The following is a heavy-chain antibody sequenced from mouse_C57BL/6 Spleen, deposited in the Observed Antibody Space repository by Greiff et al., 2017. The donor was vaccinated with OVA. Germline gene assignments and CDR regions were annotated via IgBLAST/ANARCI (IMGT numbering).Heavy chain of an antibody. CDR3: AILYTPWDAMDY. CDR2: INPNNGGT. CDR1: GYTFTDYN. Sequence: LKESGPELVKPGASVKMSCKASGYTFTDYNMHWVKQSHGKSLEWIGYINPNNGGTNYNQKFKGKATLTVNKSSSTAYMELRSLTSEDSAVYYCAILYTPWDAMDYWGQGTSVTVSS. J-gene: IGHJ4*01. V-gene: IGHV1-22*01.